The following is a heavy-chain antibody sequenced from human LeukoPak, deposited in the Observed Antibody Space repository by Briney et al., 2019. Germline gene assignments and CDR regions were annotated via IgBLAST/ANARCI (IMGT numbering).Heavy chain of an antibody. Sequence: SETLSLTCTVSGGSISSSSYYWGWIRQPPGKGLEWIGYMYYTGSTDYNPSLKSRVTISVDTFKNQFSLKLSSATAADTAVYFCATLRSEIAATVTLYYFDYWGQGSLVTVSS. CDR1: GGSISSSSYY. J-gene: IGHJ4*02. CDR3: ATLRSEIAATVTLYYFDY. CDR2: MYYTGST. V-gene: IGHV4-61*05. D-gene: IGHD2-15*01.